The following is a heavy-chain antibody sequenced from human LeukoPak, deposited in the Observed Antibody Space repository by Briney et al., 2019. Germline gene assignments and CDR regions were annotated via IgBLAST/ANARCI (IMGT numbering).Heavy chain of an antibody. D-gene: IGHD6-19*01. CDR1: GGSFSGYY. V-gene: IGHV4-34*01. Sequence: WETLSLTCAVYGGSFSGYYWSWIRQPPGKGLGCMGEINHSGSTNYNPSLKSRVTISVDTSKNQFSLKLSSVTAADTAVYYCARGPRRIAAAGIAVAGRYDYWGQGTLVTVSS. CDR2: INHSGST. CDR3: ARGPRRIAAAGIAVAGRYDY. J-gene: IGHJ4*02.